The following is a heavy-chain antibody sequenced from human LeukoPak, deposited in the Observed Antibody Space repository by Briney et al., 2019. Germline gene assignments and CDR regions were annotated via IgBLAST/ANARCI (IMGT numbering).Heavy chain of an antibody. CDR2: TYHGGTT. J-gene: IGHJ4*02. D-gene: IGHD3-10*01. V-gene: IGHV4-38-2*02. CDR3: ASGSGDWTYYFDY. Sequence: SETLSLTSTVSGYSISSGYLWGWIRQPPGKGLEWIGSTYHGGTTYSNPSLKSRVIISEDTSKNQFSLKLSSVTAADTAVYYCASGSGDWTYYFDYWGQGTLVTVSS. CDR1: GYSISSGYL.